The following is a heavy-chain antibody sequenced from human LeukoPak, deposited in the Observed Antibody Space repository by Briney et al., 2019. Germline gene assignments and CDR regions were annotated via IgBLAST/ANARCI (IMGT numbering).Heavy chain of an antibody. D-gene: IGHD2-15*01. V-gene: IGHV1-18*01. CDR1: GYTFTSYG. Sequence: ASVKVSCKASGYTFTSYGISWVRQAPGQGLEWMGWISAYNGNTNYAQKLQGRVTMTTDTSTSTAYMELRSLRSDDTAVYYCAREGYCSGGSCYSFDYYYYGMDVRGQGTTVTVSS. CDR2: ISAYNGNT. J-gene: IGHJ6*02. CDR3: AREGYCSGGSCYSFDYYYYGMDV.